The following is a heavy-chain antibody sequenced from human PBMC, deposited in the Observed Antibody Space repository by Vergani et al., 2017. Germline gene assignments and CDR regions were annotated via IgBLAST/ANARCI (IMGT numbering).Heavy chain of an antibody. CDR3: AKDGRENSDYGYFDY. CDR1: GFRFSSYG. V-gene: IGHV3-7*01. CDR2: IKHDGSEK. D-gene: IGHD4-17*01. J-gene: IGHJ4*02. Sequence: VQLVESGGGVVQPGRSLRLSCAASGFRFSSYGMNWVRQAPGKGLEWVANIKHDGSEKYYVDSVKGRFTISSDTSKKTLSLQMRSLRADDTAVYYCAKDGRENSDYGYFDYWGQGTLVTVSS.